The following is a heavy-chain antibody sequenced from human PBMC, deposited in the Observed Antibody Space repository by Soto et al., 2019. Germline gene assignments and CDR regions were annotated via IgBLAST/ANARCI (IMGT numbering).Heavy chain of an antibody. V-gene: IGHV3-30-3*01. CDR2: ISYDGSNK. J-gene: IGHJ6*02. CDR3: AREDAYSSGWYPRQYYYYYGMDV. Sequence: PGVPMSLSCSASEFTFSSHALHWVRHDTGGGLEGVAVISYDGSNKYYADSVKGRFTISRDNSKNTLYLQMNSLRAEDTAVYYCAREDAYSSGWYPRQYYYYYGMDVCGQGTTVTVSS. D-gene: IGHD6-19*01. CDR1: EFTFSSHA.